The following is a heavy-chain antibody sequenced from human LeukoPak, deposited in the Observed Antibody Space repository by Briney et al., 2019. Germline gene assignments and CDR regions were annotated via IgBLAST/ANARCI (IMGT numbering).Heavy chain of an antibody. D-gene: IGHD6-19*01. CDR2: IYYSGST. CDR1: GGSISSSSYY. Sequence: SETLSLTCTVSGGSISSSSYYWGWIRQPPGKGLEWIGSIYYSGSTYYNPSLKSRVTISVDTSKNQFSLKLSSVTAADTAVYYCAIDSGWYFAFDIWGQGTMVTVSS. J-gene: IGHJ3*02. V-gene: IGHV4-39*07. CDR3: AIDSGWYFAFDI.